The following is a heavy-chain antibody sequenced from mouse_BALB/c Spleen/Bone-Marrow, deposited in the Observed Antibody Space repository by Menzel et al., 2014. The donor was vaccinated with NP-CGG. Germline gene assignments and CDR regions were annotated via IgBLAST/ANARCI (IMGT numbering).Heavy chain of an antibody. V-gene: IGHV14-4*02. J-gene: IGHJ1*01. D-gene: IGHD2-14*01. CDR1: GFNIKDYY. Sequence: VQLQQSGAELVRSGASVKLSCTASGFNIKDYYMHWVKQRPEQGLEWIGWIDPENGDTEYAPKFQGKATMTADTSSNTAYLQLSSLTSEDTAVYYCNRYDWYFDVWGAGTTVTASS. CDR3: NRYDWYFDV. CDR2: IDPENGDT.